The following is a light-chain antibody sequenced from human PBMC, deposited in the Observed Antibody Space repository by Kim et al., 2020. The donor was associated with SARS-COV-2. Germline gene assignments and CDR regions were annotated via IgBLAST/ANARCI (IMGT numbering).Light chain of an antibody. J-gene: IGLJ3*02. CDR3: NSRDNNDNVV. CDR2: GKN. Sequence: VALGQTVRSTCQGDSLRSYYATWYQQKPGQAPILVIYGKNNRPSGIPDRFSGSSSGNTASLTITGTQAGDEADYYCNSRDNNDNVVFGGGTKLTVL. V-gene: IGLV3-19*01. CDR1: SLRSYY.